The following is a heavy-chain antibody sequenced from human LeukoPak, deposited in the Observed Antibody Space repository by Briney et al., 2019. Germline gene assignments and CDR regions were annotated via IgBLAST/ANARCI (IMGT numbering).Heavy chain of an antibody. CDR2: VNHSGNT. CDR3: ARTLRTTGFDY. D-gene: IGHD4-17*01. V-gene: IGHV4-34*01. J-gene: IGHJ4*02. CDR1: GGTFCGYY. Sequence: SESLSLTCAVSGGTFCGYYWTWIRQPPGKGLEWIGEVNHSGNTNYNPSLKSRVSISADTPNNHFSLKLNSVTAADTALYYCARTLRTTGFDYWGQGALVIVSS.